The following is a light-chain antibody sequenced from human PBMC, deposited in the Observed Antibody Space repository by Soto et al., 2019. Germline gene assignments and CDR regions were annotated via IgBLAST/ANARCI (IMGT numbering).Light chain of an antibody. V-gene: IGKV1-39*01. CDR2: AAS. CDR1: QSISSY. CDR3: QQSYSTPGIT. Sequence: DIQMTQSPSSLSASVGDRVTITCRASQSISSYLNWYQQKPGKAPKLLIYAASSLQSGVPSRFSGSGSGTDFTLTISSLQPEDFATYDCQQSYSTPGITFGQGTRLAIK. J-gene: IGKJ5*01.